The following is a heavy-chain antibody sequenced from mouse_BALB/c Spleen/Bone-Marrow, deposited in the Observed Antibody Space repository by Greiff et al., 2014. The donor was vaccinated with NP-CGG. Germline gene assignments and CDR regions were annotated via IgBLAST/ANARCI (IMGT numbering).Heavy chain of an antibody. V-gene: IGHV5-9-3*01. CDR3: ARHGITRLLDY. Sequence: EVKLVESGGGLVKPGGSLKLSCAASGFTFSSYAMSWVRQTPEKRLEWVATISSGGSYTYYPDSVKGRFTISRDNAKYTLYLQMSSLRSEDTAMYYCARHGITRLLDYWGQGTTLTVSS. CDR1: GFTFSSYA. J-gene: IGHJ2*01. CDR2: ISSGGSYT. D-gene: IGHD2-4*01.